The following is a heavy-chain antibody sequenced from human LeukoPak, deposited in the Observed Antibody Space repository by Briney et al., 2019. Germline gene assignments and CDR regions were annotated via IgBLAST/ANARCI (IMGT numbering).Heavy chain of an antibody. V-gene: IGHV4-34*01. J-gene: IGHJ6*03. CDR3: ARARGDYYYYMDV. CDR2: INHSGST. Sequence: SGTLSLTCAVYGGSFSGYYWSWIRQPPGKGLGWIGEINHSGSTYYNPSLKSRVTISVDTSKNQFSLKLSSVTAADTAVYYCARARGDYYYYMDVWGKGTTVTVSS. D-gene: IGHD1-26*01. CDR1: GGSFSGYY.